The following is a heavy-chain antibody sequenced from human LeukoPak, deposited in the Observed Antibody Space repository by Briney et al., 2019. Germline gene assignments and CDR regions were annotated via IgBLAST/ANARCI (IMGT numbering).Heavy chain of an antibody. V-gene: IGHV4-39*01. Sequence: SETLSLTCTVSGGSISSYYWGWIRQPPGKGLEWIGSIYYSGSTYYNPSLKSRVTISVDTSKNQFSLKLSSVTAADTAVYYCAAITMVRGVIIGPYYYGMDVWGQGTTVTVSS. J-gene: IGHJ6*02. CDR3: AAITMVRGVIIGPYYYGMDV. CDR2: IYYSGST. CDR1: GGSISSYY. D-gene: IGHD3-10*01.